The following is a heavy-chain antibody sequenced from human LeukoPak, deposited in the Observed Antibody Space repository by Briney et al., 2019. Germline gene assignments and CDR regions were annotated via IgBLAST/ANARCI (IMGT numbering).Heavy chain of an antibody. V-gene: IGHV4-31*03. CDR1: GGSISSGGYY. J-gene: IGHJ4*02. Sequence: KPSETLSLTCTVSGGSISSGGYYWSWIRQHPGKGLEWIGYIYYSGSTYYNPSLKSRVTISVDTSKNQFSLKLSSVTAADTAVYYCARVVAAGRDYYFDYWGQGTLVTVSS. D-gene: IGHD6-13*01. CDR2: IYYSGST. CDR3: ARVVAAGRDYYFDY.